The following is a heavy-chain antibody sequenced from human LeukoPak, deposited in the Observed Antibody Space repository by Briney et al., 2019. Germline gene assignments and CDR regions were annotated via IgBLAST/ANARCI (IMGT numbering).Heavy chain of an antibody. CDR3: ARLSRDGYNYAFDI. CDR2: ISFSGST. J-gene: IGHJ3*02. CDR1: GGSISTYY. V-gene: IGHV4-59*08. Sequence: SETLSLTCTVSGGSISTYYWSWIRQPPGKGLEWIGYISFSGSTNYNPSLKSRVTISVDTSKNQFSLKLSSVTAADTAVYYCARLSRDGYNYAFDIWGQGTMVTVSS. D-gene: IGHD5-12*01.